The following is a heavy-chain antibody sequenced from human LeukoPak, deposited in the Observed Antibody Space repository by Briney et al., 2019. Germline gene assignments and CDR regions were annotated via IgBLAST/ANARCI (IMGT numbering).Heavy chain of an antibody. CDR2: ISGSGGST. CDR1: GFTFSSYA. CDR3: AKGAILWFGELLGDFGY. J-gene: IGHJ4*02. V-gene: IGHV3-23*01. Sequence: GGSLRLSCAASGFTFSSYAMSWVRQAPGKGLEWVSAISGSGGSTYYADSVKGRFTISRDNSKNTLYLQMNSLRAEDTAVYYCAKGAILWFGELLGDFGYWGQGTLVTVSS. D-gene: IGHD3-10*01.